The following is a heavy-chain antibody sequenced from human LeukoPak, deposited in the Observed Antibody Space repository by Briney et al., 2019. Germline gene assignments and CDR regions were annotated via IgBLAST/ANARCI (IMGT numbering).Heavy chain of an antibody. CDR1: GLTLSNYW. D-gene: IGHD6-13*01. CDR3: ARDSGWWRFDF. V-gene: IGHV3-7*03. Sequence: GGSLKLSCTASGLTLSNYWMIWVRQAPGQGLEWVASIKEDGSEKHYVDSVKGRFTISRDNGKNSLYLQMNSLRAEDTAVYYCARDSGWWRFDFWGQGTLVTVSS. J-gene: IGHJ4*02. CDR2: IKEDGSEK.